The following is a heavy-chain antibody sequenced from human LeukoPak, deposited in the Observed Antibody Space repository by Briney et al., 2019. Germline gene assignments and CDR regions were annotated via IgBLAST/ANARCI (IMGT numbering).Heavy chain of an antibody. V-gene: IGHV3-9*01. D-gene: IGHD1-14*01. J-gene: IGHJ5*02. CDR3: ARHQSAPVAGTRRVRRWFDP. CDR2: ITWNGGTI. CDR1: GFTFDDYA. Sequence: PGGSLRLSCAASGFTFDDYALHWVRQAPGKGLEWVSGITWNGGTIGYAGSVKGRFTISRDNAKNPLYLQMNSLRAEDTAVYYCARHQSAPVAGTRRVRRWFDPWGQGTLVTVSS.